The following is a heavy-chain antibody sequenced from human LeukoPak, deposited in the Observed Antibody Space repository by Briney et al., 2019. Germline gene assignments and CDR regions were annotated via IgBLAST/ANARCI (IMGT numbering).Heavy chain of an antibody. CDR3: ARGLGYCSGGSCPSAFDI. Sequence: GGSLRLSCAASGFTFSSYEMNWVRQAPGKGLEWVSYISSSGSTIYYADSVKGRFTISRDNAKNSLYLQMNSLRAEDTAVYYCARGLGYCSGGSCPSAFDIWGQGTMVTVSS. CDR2: ISSSGSTI. D-gene: IGHD2-15*01. V-gene: IGHV3-48*03. J-gene: IGHJ3*02. CDR1: GFTFSSYE.